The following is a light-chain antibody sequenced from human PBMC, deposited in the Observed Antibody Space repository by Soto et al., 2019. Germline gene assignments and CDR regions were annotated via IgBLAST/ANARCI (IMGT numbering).Light chain of an antibody. Sequence: FMLTQPHSVSESPGKTVTISCTRSSGSIASNYVQWYQQRPGSAPTTVIYEDHQRPSGVPDRFSGSIDSSSNSASLTISGLKTEDEADYYCQSYDSSNLVLFGGGTKLTVL. V-gene: IGLV6-57*04. CDR2: EDH. CDR3: QSYDSSNLVL. CDR1: SGSIASNY. J-gene: IGLJ2*01.